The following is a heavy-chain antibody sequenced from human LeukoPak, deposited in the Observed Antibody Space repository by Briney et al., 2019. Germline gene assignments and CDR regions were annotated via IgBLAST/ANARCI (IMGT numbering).Heavy chain of an antibody. CDR1: GGTFSSYA. Sequence: ASVTVSFTASGGTFSSYAISWVRQAPGQGLEWMGGIIPIFGTANYAQKFQGRVTMTRDTSTSTVYMELSSLRSEDTAVYYCARDRYGMDVWGQGTTVTVSS. V-gene: IGHV1-69*05. J-gene: IGHJ6*02. CDR3: ARDRYGMDV. CDR2: IIPIFGTA.